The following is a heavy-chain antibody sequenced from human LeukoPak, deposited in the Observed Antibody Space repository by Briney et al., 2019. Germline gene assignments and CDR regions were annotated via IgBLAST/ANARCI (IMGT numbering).Heavy chain of an antibody. CDR2: IYYSGST. CDR3: SSHYDP. V-gene: IGHV4-39*01. Sequence: PSETLSLTCTVSGGSISGSSYYWGWLRQPPGKGLEWVGSIYYSGSTYYNPSLKSRVTISVDTSKNQFSLKLNSVTATDTAVYYCSSHYDPWGQGTLVTVSS. CDR1: GGSISGSSYY. J-gene: IGHJ5*02.